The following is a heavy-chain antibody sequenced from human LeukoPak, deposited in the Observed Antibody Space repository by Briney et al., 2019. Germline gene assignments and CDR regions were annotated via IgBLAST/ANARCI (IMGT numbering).Heavy chain of an antibody. V-gene: IGHV3-21*01. CDR1: GFTFSSNG. CDR3: ARVPPGDYGDYPFDY. D-gene: IGHD4-17*01. CDR2: ISSSSSYI. Sequence: GGSLRLSCVASGFTFSSNGMHWVRQAPGKGLEWVSSISSSSSYIYYADSVKGRFTISRDNAKNSLYLQMNSLRAEDTAVYYCARVPPGDYGDYPFDYWGQGTLVTVSS. J-gene: IGHJ4*02.